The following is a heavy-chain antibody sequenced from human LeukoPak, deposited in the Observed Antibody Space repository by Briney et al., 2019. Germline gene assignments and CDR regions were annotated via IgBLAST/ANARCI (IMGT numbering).Heavy chain of an antibody. CDR1: GGTFSSYA. V-gene: IGHV1-69*01. CDR3: ARSKGLAARPYYYYYMDV. CDR2: IIPIFGTA. J-gene: IGHJ6*03. D-gene: IGHD6-6*01. Sequence: GSSVKASCKASGGTFSSYAISWVRQAPGQGLEWMRGIIPIFGTANYAQKFQGRVTITADESTSTAYMELSSLRSEDTAVYYCARSKGLAARPYYYYYMDVWGKGTTVTVSS.